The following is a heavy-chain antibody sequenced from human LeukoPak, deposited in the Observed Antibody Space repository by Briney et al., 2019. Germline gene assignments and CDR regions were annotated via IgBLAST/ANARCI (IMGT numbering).Heavy chain of an antibody. CDR2: IWYDGSNK. J-gene: IGHJ6*03. CDR1: GFTFSSYG. CDR3: ATRENYYMDV. Sequence: GGSLRLSCAASGFTFSSYGMHWVRQAPGKGLEWVAVIWYDGSNKYYARSVKGRFTISRDNSKNTLYLQMNSLRAEDTAVYYCATRENYYMDVWGKGTTVTVSS. V-gene: IGHV3-33*01.